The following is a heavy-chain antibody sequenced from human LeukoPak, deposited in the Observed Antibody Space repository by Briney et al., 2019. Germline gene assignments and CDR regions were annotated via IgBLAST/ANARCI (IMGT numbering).Heavy chain of an antibody. D-gene: IGHD3-22*01. CDR1: GYTFTGYY. J-gene: IGHJ4*02. Sequence: ASVKVSCKASGYTFTGYYMHWVRQAPGQGLEWMGWINPNSGGTNYAQKFQGRVTMTRDTSISTAYMELSRLRSDDTAVYYCARGEGEDTMIVVVEDYWGQGTLVIVSS. CDR2: INPNSGGT. CDR3: ARGEGEDTMIVVVEDY. V-gene: IGHV1-2*02.